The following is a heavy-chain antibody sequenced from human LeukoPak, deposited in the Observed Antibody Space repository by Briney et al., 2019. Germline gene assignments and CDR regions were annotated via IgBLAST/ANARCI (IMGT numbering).Heavy chain of an antibody. D-gene: IGHD3-22*01. Sequence: GASVKVSCKASGCSFTSYYIHWVRQAPGQGLEWMGIIIPSGGSPKYAQKFQGRVTMTRDTSTSTVYMELSSLRSEDTAVYYCAKLDYDGSGYYWGQGTLVTVSS. CDR2: IIPSGGSP. CDR1: GCSFTSYY. V-gene: IGHV1-46*01. CDR3: AKLDYDGSGYY. J-gene: IGHJ4*02.